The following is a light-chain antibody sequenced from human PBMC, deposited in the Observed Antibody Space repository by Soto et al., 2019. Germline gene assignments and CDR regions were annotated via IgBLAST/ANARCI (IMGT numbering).Light chain of an antibody. CDR1: QSISNW. V-gene: IGKV1-5*03. CDR2: NAS. CDR3: QQYNVT. Sequence: DIQMTQSPSTLSASVGDTVTITCRASQSISNWLAWYQQKPGKAPKLLIYNASSLQSGVHSSFSGSGSGTEFALSIRSLEPADFATYYCQQYNVTFGGGTKLEIK. J-gene: IGKJ2*01.